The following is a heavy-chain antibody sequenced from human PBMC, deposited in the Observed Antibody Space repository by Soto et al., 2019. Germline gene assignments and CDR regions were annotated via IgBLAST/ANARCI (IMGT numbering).Heavy chain of an antibody. CDR2: ISWNSGSI. V-gene: IGHV3-9*01. CDR1: GFTFDDYA. J-gene: IGHJ3*02. Sequence: SGGGLVQPGRSLRLSCAASGFTFDDYAMHWVRQAPGKGLEWVSGISWNSGSIGYADSVKGRFTISRDNAKNSLYLQMNSLRAEDTALYYCAKAPGAYCGGDCYSDAFDIWGQGTMVTVSS. CDR3: AKAPGAYCGGDCYSDAFDI. D-gene: IGHD2-21*01.